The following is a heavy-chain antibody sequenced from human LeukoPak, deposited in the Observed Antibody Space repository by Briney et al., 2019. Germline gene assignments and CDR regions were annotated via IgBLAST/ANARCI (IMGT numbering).Heavy chain of an antibody. V-gene: IGHV4-34*01. CDR2: INHSGST. D-gene: IGHD3-3*01. CDR3: AKHLRRRFFSKTLGFDP. Sequence: SETLSLTCAVYGGSFSGDYWSWIRQPPGKGLEWVGEINHSGSTNYNPSLKSRVSISLNSSKNQFSLKLSSVTAADTAVYYCAKHLRRRFFSKTLGFDPWGQGTLVTVSS. J-gene: IGHJ5*02. CDR1: GGSFSGDY.